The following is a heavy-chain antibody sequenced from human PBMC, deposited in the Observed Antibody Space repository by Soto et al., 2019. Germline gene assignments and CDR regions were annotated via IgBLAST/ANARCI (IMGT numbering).Heavy chain of an antibody. CDR1: GYTFTGYY. D-gene: IGHD1-26*01. J-gene: IGHJ3*02. Sequence: GASVKVSCKASGYTFTGYYMHWVRQAPGQGLEWMGWINPNSGGTNYAQKFQGLVTMTRDTSIRTAYMELSRLRSDDTAVYYCARGGWRRPREDVFDIGGQGKRVTV. V-gene: IGHV1-2*04. CDR2: INPNSGGT. CDR3: ARGGWRRPREDVFDI.